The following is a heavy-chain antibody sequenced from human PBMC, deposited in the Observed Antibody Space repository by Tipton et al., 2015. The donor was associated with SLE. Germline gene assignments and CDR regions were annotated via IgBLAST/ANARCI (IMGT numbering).Heavy chain of an antibody. V-gene: IGHV4-38-2*01. CDR1: GYSISSGYY. CDR3: ARFVGRVWFDP. Sequence: TLSLTCAVSGYSISSGYYWGWIRQPPGKGLEWIGSIYHSGSTYYNPSLKSRVTISVDTSKNQFSLKLSSVTAADTAVYYCARFVGRVWFDPWGQGTLVTVSS. D-gene: IGHD6-6*01. CDR2: IYHSGST. J-gene: IGHJ5*02.